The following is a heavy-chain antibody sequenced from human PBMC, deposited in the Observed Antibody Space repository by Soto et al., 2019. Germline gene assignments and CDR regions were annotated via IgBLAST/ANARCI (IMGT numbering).Heavy chain of an antibody. D-gene: IGHD3-22*01. V-gene: IGHV3-21*01. CDR2: ISTSSSYI. CDR3: ARPPYYYDVSGLVY. Sequence: EVQLVESGGGLVKPGGSLRLSCAASGFTFSSYSMNWVRQAPGKGLEWVSSISTSSSYIYYADSVKGRFTISRDNAKNSLYRQMSSLRAEDTAVDYGARPPYYYDVSGLVYWGQETLVTVSS. J-gene: IGHJ4*02. CDR1: GFTFSSYS.